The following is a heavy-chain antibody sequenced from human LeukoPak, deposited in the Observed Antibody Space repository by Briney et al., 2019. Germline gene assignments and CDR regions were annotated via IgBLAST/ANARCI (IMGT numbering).Heavy chain of an antibody. Sequence: SVKVSCKASGFTFTNSAMQWVRQARGQGLEWIGWIVVGSGSTNYAQKFQERVTITRDMSTSTAYMELSSLRSEDTAVYYCAADSYSNYQYYGMDVWGQGTTVTVSS. CDR3: AADSYSNYQYYGMDV. CDR2: IVVGSGST. J-gene: IGHJ6*02. V-gene: IGHV1-58*02. D-gene: IGHD4-11*01. CDR1: GFTFTNSA.